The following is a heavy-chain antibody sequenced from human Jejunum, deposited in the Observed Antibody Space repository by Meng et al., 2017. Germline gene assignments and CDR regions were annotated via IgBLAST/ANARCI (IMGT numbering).Heavy chain of an antibody. V-gene: IGHV3-30*07. J-gene: IGHJ3*02. D-gene: IGHD1-26*01. CDR2: ISYDGSSK. Sequence: GGSLRLSCAASGFTFRNYAMYWVRQAPGKGLEWVSFISYDGSSKSYADSVKGRFTISRDNSRNTLYLQMDGLGGEDTAVYYCASLNTVGATENEAFDIWGQGTMVTVSS. CDR3: ASLNTVGATENEAFDI. CDR1: GFTFRNYA.